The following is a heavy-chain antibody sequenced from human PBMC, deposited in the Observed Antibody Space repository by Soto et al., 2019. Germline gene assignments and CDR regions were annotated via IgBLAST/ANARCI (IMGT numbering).Heavy chain of an antibody. CDR2: ISGHNGGT. CDR3: AKDCGHGARMHMCGMDV. Sequence: QPQLVQSGVEVKKPGASGRGTCKASGYPFINYGINWVRQSPGQGLEWMGWISGHNGGTNYGPKFRDRITLETDPSSKTASLELRSLRSDDTAVYYCAKDCGHGARMHMCGMDVWGQGNTVTVSS. J-gene: IGHJ6*02. V-gene: IGHV1-18*01. D-gene: IGHD2-21*01. CDR1: GYPFINYG.